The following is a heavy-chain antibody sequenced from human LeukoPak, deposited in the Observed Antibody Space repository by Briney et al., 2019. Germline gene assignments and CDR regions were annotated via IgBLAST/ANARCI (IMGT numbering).Heavy chain of an antibody. D-gene: IGHD6-13*01. Sequence: GGSLRLSCAASGFTFSNAWMSWVRQAPGKGLEWVSYISSSSSTIYYADSVKGRFTISRDNAKNSLYLQMNSLRAEDTAVYYCAKSPLWQQLVFDYWGQGTLVTVSS. V-gene: IGHV3-48*01. CDR2: ISSSSSTI. J-gene: IGHJ4*02. CDR3: AKSPLWQQLVFDY. CDR1: GFTFSNAW.